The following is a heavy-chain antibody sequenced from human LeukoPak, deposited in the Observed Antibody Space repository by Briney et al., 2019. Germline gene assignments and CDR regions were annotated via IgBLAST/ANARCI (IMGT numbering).Heavy chain of an antibody. CDR3: ARDTGGLLWFGELDENWFDP. J-gene: IGHJ5*02. Sequence: ASVKVSCKASGYTFTGYYMHWVRQAPGQGLEWMGWINPNSGGTNYAQKFQGWVTMTRDTSISTAYMELSRLRSDATAVSYCARDTGGLLWFGELDENWFDPWGQGTLVTVSS. CDR1: GYTFTGYY. CDR2: INPNSGGT. D-gene: IGHD3-10*01. V-gene: IGHV1-2*04.